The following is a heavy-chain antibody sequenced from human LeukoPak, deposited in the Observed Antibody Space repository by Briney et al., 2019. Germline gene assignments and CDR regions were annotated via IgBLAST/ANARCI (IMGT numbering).Heavy chain of an antibody. J-gene: IGHJ6*03. CDR1: GGSISSSSYY. CDR3: ASLSGVVVPAAIPTYYYYMDV. Sequence: SETLSLTCTVSGGSISSSSYYWGWIRQPPGKGLEWIGSIYYSGSAYYNPSLKSRVTISVDTSKNQFSLKLSSVTAADTAVYYCASLSGVVVPAAIPTYYYYMDVWGKGTTVTVSS. CDR2: IYYSGSA. V-gene: IGHV4-39*01. D-gene: IGHD2-2*02.